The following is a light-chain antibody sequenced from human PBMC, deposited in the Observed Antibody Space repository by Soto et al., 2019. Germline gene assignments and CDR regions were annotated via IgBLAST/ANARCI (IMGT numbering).Light chain of an antibody. CDR3: QQYYTTSPST. J-gene: IGKJ1*01. CDR2: DAS. CDR1: QSISGC. Sequence: LQMTQSPSTLSASVGDRVITTCRASQSISGCLAWHQQKPGTAPKLLIHDASTLESGVPSRFSGSGSGTEFTLTISSLQPDDFATYYCQQYYTTSPSTFGQGTKVDIK. V-gene: IGKV1-5*01.